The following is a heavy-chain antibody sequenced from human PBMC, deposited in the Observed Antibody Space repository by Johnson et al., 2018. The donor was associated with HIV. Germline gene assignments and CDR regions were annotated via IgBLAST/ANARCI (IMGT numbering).Heavy chain of an antibody. J-gene: IGHJ3*02. V-gene: IGHV3-23*04. CDR3: AKDLHGYQLRDDAFDI. CDR2: ISGSGGST. D-gene: IGHD2-2*01. CDR1: GFTFSSYA. Sequence: EKLVESGGGLVQPGGSLRLSCAASGFTFSSYAMSWVRQAPGKGLEWVSAISGSGGSTYYADSVKGRFTISRDNSKNTLYLQMNSLRAEDTAVYYCAKDLHGYQLRDDAFDIWGQGTMVTVAS.